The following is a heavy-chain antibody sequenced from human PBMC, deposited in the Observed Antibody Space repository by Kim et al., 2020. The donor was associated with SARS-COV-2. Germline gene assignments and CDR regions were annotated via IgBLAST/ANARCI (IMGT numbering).Heavy chain of an antibody. J-gene: IGHJ4*02. V-gene: IGHV4-34*01. CDR2: INHSVST. Sequence: SETLSLTCAVYGGSFSGYYWSWIRQPPGKGLEWIGEINHSVSTNYNPSLKSRVTISVDTSKNQFSLKLSSVTAADTAVYYCARRRYYGSGSYWAAFDYWGQGTLVTVSS. D-gene: IGHD3-10*01. CDR3: ARRRYYGSGSYWAAFDY. CDR1: GGSFSGYY.